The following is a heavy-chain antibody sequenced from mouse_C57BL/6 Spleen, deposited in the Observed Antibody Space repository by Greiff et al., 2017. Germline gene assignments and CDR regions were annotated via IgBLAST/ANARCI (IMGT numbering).Heavy chain of an antibody. CDR2: IYPGDGDT. D-gene: IGHD1-1*01. J-gene: IGHJ1*03. CDR1: GYTFSSSW. Sequence: VQLQQSGPELVKPGASVKISCKASGYTFSSSWMNWVKQRPGKGLEWIGRIYPGDGDTNYNGKFKGKATLTADKSSSTAYMQLSSLTSEDSAVYVCARSGYYGSSYWYFDVWGTGTTVTVSS. V-gene: IGHV1-82*01. CDR3: ARSGYYGSSYWYFDV.